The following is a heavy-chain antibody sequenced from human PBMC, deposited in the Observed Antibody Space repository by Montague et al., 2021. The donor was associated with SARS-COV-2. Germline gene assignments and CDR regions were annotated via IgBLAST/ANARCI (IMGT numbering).Heavy chain of an antibody. V-gene: IGHV3-48*03. CDR3: ATNKYCTLHDCLHGRHYFDH. D-gene: IGHD2-8*01. Sequence: SLSLSFSASGFDFFNFDMAWVRQAPGRGLEWISDISSSGATILYADSLKGRFTISRDNIQKSLYLQMNCLRAEDTAVYYCATNKYCTLHDCLHGRHYFDHWGQGTLVTVSS. CDR1: GFDFFNFD. J-gene: IGHJ4*02. CDR2: ISSSGATI.